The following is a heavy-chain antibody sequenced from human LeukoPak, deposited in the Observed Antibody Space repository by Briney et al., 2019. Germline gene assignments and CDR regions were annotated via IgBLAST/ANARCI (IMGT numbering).Heavy chain of an antibody. V-gene: IGHV4-4*02. CDR1: GGSISSSNW. D-gene: IGHD4-17*01. J-gene: IGHJ4*02. Sequence: SETLSLTCAVSGGSISSSNWWSWVRQPPGKGLEWIGEIYHSGSTNYNPSLKSRVTISVDKSKNQFSLKLSSVTAVDTAVYYCARENGDYVFFDYWGQGTLVTVSS. CDR3: ARENGDYVFFDY. CDR2: IYHSGST.